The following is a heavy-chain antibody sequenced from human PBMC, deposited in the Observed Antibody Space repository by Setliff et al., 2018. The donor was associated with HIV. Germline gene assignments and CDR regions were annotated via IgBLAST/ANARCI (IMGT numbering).Heavy chain of an antibody. Sequence: GGSLRLSCAASGFTFSSSAMHWVRQAPGRGLEWVSNIKGDSNTMAYADSVKGRFTISRDNSKNTLYLQMNSLRAEDKAVYYFARVGPGSGWYGRAFDIWGQGTMVTVSS. CDR1: GFTFSSSA. J-gene: IGHJ3*02. V-gene: IGHV3-23*03. CDR3: ARVGPGSGWYGRAFDI. D-gene: IGHD6-19*01. CDR2: IKGDSNTM.